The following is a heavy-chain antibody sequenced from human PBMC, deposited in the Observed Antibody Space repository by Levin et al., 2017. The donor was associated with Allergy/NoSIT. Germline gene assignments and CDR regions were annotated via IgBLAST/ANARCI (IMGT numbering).Heavy chain of an antibody. CDR1: GFTFSSNW. CDR3: ARERNCKCGSHARYVAFDT. Sequence: GESLKISCAASGFTFSSNWMHWVRQAPGKGLVWVSSIKNDGSETNYGDSVKGRFSISRDNAKNTLYLQMNSLKTEDTAVYYCARERNCKCGSHARYVAFDTWGQGTMVTVSS. J-gene: IGHJ3*02. D-gene: IGHD2-15*01. CDR2: IKNDGSET. V-gene: IGHV3-74*01.